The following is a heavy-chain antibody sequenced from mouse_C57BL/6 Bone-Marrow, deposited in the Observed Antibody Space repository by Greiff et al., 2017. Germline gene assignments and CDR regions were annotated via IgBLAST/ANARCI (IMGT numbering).Heavy chain of an antibody. Sequence: EVQGVESGGGLVQPGGSMKLSCAASGFTFSDAWMDWVRQSPEKGLEWVAEIRNKANNHATYYAESVKGRFTISRDDSKSSVYLQMNSLRAEDTGIYYCTRRGSSYWYFDVWGTGTTVTVSS. D-gene: IGHD1-1*01. CDR1: GFTFSDAW. V-gene: IGHV6-6*01. CDR3: TRRGSSYWYFDV. CDR2: IRNKANNHAT. J-gene: IGHJ1*03.